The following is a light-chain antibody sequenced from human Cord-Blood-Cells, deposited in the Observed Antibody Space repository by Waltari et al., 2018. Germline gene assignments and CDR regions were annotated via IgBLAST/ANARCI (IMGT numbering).Light chain of an antibody. CDR1: QSVSSN. CDR2: GAS. J-gene: IGKJ4*01. Sequence: EIVMTQSPATLSVSPGERATLSCRASQSVSSNLAWYQQKPGQAPRLLIYGASIRATGIPARFSGNGSGTDFTLTISSLQSEDFSVYYCQQYNNLPRLTFGGGTKVEIK. CDR3: QQYNNLPRLT. V-gene: IGKV3D-15*01.